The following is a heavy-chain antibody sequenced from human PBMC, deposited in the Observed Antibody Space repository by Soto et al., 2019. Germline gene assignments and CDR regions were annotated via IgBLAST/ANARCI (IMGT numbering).Heavy chain of an antibody. CDR1: GFTFSSYG. D-gene: IGHD2-2*01. V-gene: IGHV3-30*18. J-gene: IGHJ5*02. CDR2: ISYGGSNK. Sequence: QVQLVESGGGVVQPWRSLRLSCAASGFTFSSYGMHWVRQAPGKGLEWVAVISYGGSNKYYADSVKGRFTISRDNSKNTLYLQMNNLRAEDTDVYYCAKDNCISTSCYRLYNWFDPWGQGTLVTVSS. CDR3: AKDNCISTSCYRLYNWFDP.